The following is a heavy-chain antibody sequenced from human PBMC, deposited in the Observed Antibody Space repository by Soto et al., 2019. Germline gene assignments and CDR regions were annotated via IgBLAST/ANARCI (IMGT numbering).Heavy chain of an antibody. CDR1: GGSISSGGYY. CDR3: AGERRRGYSNFDY. CDR2: IYYSGST. D-gene: IGHD4-4*01. J-gene: IGHJ4*02. V-gene: IGHV4-31*03. Sequence: SETLSLTCTVSGGSISSGGYYWSWIRQHPGKGLEWIGYIYYSGSTYYNPSLKSRVTISVDTSKNQFSLKLGPVTAADTAVYYCAGERRRGYSNFDYWGQGTLVTVSS.